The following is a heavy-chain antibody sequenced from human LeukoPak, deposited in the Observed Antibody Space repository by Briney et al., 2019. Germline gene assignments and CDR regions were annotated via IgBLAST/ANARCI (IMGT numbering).Heavy chain of an antibody. CDR3: AKGTPYYYGSGSYSFDY. J-gene: IGHJ4*02. Sequence: GGSLRLSCAASGFTFSSYAMSWVCQAPGKGLEWVSVISGSGGSTYYADSVKGRFTISRDNSKNTLYLQMNSLRAEDTAVYYCAKGTPYYYGSGSYSFDYWGQGTLVTVSS. CDR1: GFTFSSYA. CDR2: ISGSGGST. D-gene: IGHD3-10*01. V-gene: IGHV3-23*01.